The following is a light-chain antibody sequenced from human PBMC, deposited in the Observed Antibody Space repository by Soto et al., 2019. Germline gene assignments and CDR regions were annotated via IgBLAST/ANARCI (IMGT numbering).Light chain of an antibody. CDR1: SSDVGDYDF. CDR2: EVD. CDR3: SSYAGSNGLI. J-gene: IGLJ2*01. Sequence: QSVLTQAPSASGSAGQSVTISCTGTSSDVGDYDFVSWFQHHPGKAPKLIIYEVDKRPSGVPDLFSGSKSGSTASLTVSGLRPEDESVYYCSSYAGSNGLIFGGGTKLTVL. V-gene: IGLV2-8*01.